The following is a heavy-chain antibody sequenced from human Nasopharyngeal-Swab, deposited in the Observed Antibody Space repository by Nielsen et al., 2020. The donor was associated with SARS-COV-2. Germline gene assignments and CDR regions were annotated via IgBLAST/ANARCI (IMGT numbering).Heavy chain of an antibody. J-gene: IGHJ4*02. CDR2: IYSGGTT. V-gene: IGHV3-53*01. CDR3: ARALEYSSSSWDY. CDR1: GFTVSSIY. Sequence: GESLKISCAASGFTVSSIYMSWVRQAPGKGLEWVSVIYSGGTTYYADSVKGRFTISRDNSKNTLYLQMNSLRAEDAAVYYCARALEYSSSSWDYWGQGTLVTVSS. D-gene: IGHD6-6*01.